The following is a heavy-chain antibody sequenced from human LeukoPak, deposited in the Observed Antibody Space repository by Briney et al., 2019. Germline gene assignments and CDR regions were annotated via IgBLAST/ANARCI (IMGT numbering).Heavy chain of an antibody. J-gene: IGHJ5*02. D-gene: IGHD1-14*01. CDR2: VHPNGGNT. CDR1: GYPFTTWE. Sequence: ASVKVSCKTSGYPFTTWEINWVRQAAGQGLEWMGWVHPNGGNTAYAQKFQGRVTMTRHTSISTAYMGLSGLTSDDTAVYFCARGPRNDPWGQGTLVTVSS. V-gene: IGHV1-8*01. CDR3: ARGPRNDP.